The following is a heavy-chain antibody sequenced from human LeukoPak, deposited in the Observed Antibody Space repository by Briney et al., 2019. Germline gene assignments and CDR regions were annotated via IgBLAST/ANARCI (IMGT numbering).Heavy chain of an antibody. V-gene: IGHV1-69*13. CDR2: IIPPFASP. J-gene: IGHJ4*02. CDR1: GGTCSNYA. CDR3: ASANRVGSSWFTRGFDY. Sequence: SVKVSCKASGGTCSNYAINWVRQAPGQGLEWLGGIIPPFASPNYAQNFQGRVTISADGSTSTAYMELSRLRSDDTAVYYCASANRVGSSWFTRGFDYWGQGTLVTVSS. D-gene: IGHD6-13*01.